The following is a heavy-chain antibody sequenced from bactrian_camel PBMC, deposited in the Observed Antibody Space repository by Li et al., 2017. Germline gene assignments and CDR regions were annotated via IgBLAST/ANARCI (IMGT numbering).Heavy chain of an antibody. CDR3: AADLARHCGSFSGFFGRGY. CDR2: IESDGDT. Sequence: HVQLVESGGGSVQAGGSLRLSCAASGRTYSKWCMGWFRQPPGMEREGVAVIESDGDTTYSDSVKGRFTISKDNDKNTLYLQMNSLKPEDTAMYYCAADLARHCGSFSGFFGRGYWGQGTQVTVS. V-gene: IGHV3S53*01. D-gene: IGHD2*01. CDR1: GRTYSKWC. J-gene: IGHJ4*01.